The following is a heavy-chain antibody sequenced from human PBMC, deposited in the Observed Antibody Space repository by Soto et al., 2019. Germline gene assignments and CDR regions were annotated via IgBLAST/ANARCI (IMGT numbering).Heavy chain of an antibody. CDR1: GGSISSYY. V-gene: IGHV4-59*01. Sequence: SETLSLTCTVSGGSISSYYWSWIRQPPGKGLEWIGYIYYSGSTNYNPSLKSRVTISVDTSKNQFSLKLSSVTAADTAVYYCARNPEIYCSSTSCYDRDYGMDVWGQGTTVTVSS. D-gene: IGHD2-2*01. J-gene: IGHJ6*02. CDR2: IYYSGST. CDR3: ARNPEIYCSSTSCYDRDYGMDV.